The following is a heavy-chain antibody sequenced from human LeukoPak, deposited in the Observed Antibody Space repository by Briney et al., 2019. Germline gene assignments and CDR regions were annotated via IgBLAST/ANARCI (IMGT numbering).Heavy chain of an antibody. D-gene: IGHD4-11*01. Sequence: SETLSLTCTVSGGSISSHYWSWIRQPPGKGLEWIGYIYYSGSTNYNSSLKSRVTISVDTSKNQFSLKLSSVTAADTAVYYCARGETTVTTRWFDPWGQGTLVTVSS. CDR3: ARGETTVTTRWFDP. V-gene: IGHV4-59*11. J-gene: IGHJ5*02. CDR1: GGSISSHY. CDR2: IYYSGST.